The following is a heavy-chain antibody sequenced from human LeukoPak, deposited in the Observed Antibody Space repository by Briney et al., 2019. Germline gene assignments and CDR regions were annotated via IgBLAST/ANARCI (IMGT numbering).Heavy chain of an antibody. J-gene: IGHJ6*03. V-gene: IGHV4-34*01. Sequence: PSETLSLTCAVYGGSFSGYYWSWLRQPPGKGLEWIGEVNHSGSTNYNPSLKSRVTISVDTSKNQFSLKLSSVTAADTAVYYCARQYDYVWGSYRYYYYMDVWGKGTTVTVSS. CDR3: ARQYDYVWGSYRYYYYMDV. D-gene: IGHD3-16*02. CDR2: VNHSGST. CDR1: GGSFSGYY.